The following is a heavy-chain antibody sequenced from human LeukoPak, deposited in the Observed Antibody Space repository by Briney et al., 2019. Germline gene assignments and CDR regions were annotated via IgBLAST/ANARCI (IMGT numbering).Heavy chain of an antibody. D-gene: IGHD6-13*01. CDR2: FDPEDGET. CDR1: GYTLTELS. CDR3: ATGGKYSSSWYNFDY. Sequence: ASVKVSCMVSGYTLTELSMHWVRQAPGKGLERMGGFDPEDGETIYAQKFQGRVTMTEDTSTDTAYMELSSLRSEDTAVYYCATGGKYSSSWYNFDYWGQGTLVTVSS. V-gene: IGHV1-24*01. J-gene: IGHJ4*02.